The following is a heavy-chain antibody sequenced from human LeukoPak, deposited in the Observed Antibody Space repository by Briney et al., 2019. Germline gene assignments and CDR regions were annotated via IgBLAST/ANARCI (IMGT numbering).Heavy chain of an antibody. CDR3: ARDAPDYDFWSGYDY. CDR2: ISSSSSYI. Sequence: PGGSLRLSCAASGFAFSSYSMNWVRQAPGKGLEWVSSISSSSSYIYYADSVKGRFTISRDNAKNSLYLQMNSLRAEDTAVYYCARDAPDYDFWSGYDYWGQGTLVTVSS. V-gene: IGHV3-21*01. CDR1: GFAFSSYS. D-gene: IGHD3-3*01. J-gene: IGHJ4*02.